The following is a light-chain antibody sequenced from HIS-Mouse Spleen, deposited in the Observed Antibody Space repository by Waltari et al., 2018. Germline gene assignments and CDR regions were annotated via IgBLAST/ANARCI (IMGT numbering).Light chain of an antibody. V-gene: IGLV3-10*01. CDR3: YSTDSSGNHRV. Sequence: SYELTQPPSVSVSPGQTARITCSGDALPKKYAYWSQQKSGQDPVLVIYEDSKRPSGIPERFSGSSSGTMATVTISGAQVEDEADYYCYSTDSSGNHRVFGGGTKLTVL. J-gene: IGLJ2*01. CDR1: ALPKKY. CDR2: EDS.